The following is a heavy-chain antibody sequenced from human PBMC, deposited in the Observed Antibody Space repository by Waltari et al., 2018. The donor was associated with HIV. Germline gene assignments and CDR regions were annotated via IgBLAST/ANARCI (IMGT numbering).Heavy chain of an antibody. Sequence: QVTLKESGPALVKPTQTLTLTCTFSGFSLSTSGMRVSWIRQPPGKALEWLARIDWDDDKFYSTSLKTRLTISKDTSKNQVVLTMTNMDPVDTATYYCARIKGDCSGGSCYLDYWGQGTLVTVSS. CDR3: ARIKGDCSGGSCYLDY. D-gene: IGHD2-15*01. J-gene: IGHJ4*02. CDR1: GFSLSTSGMR. CDR2: IDWDDDK. V-gene: IGHV2-70*04.